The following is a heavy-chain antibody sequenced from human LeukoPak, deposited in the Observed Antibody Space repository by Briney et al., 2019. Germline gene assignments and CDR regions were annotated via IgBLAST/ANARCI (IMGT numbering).Heavy chain of an antibody. CDR2: IYTSGST. V-gene: IGHV4-4*07. D-gene: IGHD6-13*01. CDR1: GGSISSYY. J-gene: IGHJ5*02. CDR3: ARDFVTAAAGTPDNWFDP. Sequence: SETLSLTCTVSGGSISSYYWSWIRQPAGKGLEWIGRIYTSGSTNYNPSLKSRVTMSVDTSKNQFSLKLSSATAADTAVYYCARDFVTAAAGTPDNWFDPWGQGTLVTVSS.